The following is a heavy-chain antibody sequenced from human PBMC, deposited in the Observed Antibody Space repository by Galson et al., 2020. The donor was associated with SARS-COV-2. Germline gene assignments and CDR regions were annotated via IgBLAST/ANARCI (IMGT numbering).Heavy chain of an antibody. J-gene: IGHJ5*02. Sequence: ETSETLSLTCTVSGGSISSYYWSWIRQPPGKGLEWIGYIYYSGSTNYNPSLKSRVTISVDTSKNQFSLKLSSVTAADTAVYYCARGTVTIPGWFDPWGQGTLVTVSS. CDR1: GGSISSYY. CDR3: ARGTVTIPGWFDP. CDR2: IYYSGST. V-gene: IGHV4-59*01. D-gene: IGHD4-17*01.